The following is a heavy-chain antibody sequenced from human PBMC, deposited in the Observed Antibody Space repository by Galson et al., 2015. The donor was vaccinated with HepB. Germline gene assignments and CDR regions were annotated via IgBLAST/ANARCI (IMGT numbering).Heavy chain of an antibody. Sequence: SETLSLTCTVSGGSVNSHFWSWIRQPPGKGLEWIGTTYYSGSSNNNPSLTSRVTISVDMSKNQFSLKLTSVTAADTAVYYCARSPRRNYFYYYYMDVWGKGTTVTVSS. V-gene: IGHV4-59*02. CDR1: GGSVNSHF. J-gene: IGHJ6*03. CDR3: ARSPRRNYFYYYYMDV. CDR2: TYYSGSS.